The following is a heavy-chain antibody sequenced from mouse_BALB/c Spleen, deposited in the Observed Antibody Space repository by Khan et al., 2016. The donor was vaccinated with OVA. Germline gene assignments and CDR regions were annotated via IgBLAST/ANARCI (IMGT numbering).Heavy chain of an antibody. Sequence: QVQLQQSGPQLVRPGASVKISCKASGYSFTSYWMHWVKQRPGQGLEWIGMIDPSDSETRLNQKFKDKATLTVDKSSSTAYMQFSSPTSEDSAVHYCARRPYGNYGFAYWGQGTLVTVSA. CDR1: GYSFTSYW. J-gene: IGHJ3*01. CDR3: ARRPYGNYGFAY. CDR2: IDPSDSET. D-gene: IGHD2-1*01. V-gene: IGHV1S127*01.